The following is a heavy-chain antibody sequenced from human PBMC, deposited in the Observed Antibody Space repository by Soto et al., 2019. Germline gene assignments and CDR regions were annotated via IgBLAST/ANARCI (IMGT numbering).Heavy chain of an antibody. CDR2: IYYSGST. D-gene: IGHD6-13*01. J-gene: IGHJ5*02. V-gene: IGHV4-39*07. CDR1: GGSISSSSYY. Sequence: SETLSLTCTVSGGSISSSSYYWGWIRQPPGKGLEWIGGIYYSGSTYYNPSLKSRVTISVDTSKNQFSLKLSSVTAADTAVYYCARLTQQLAQYNWFDPWRQATLVTVSS. CDR3: ARLTQQLAQYNWFDP.